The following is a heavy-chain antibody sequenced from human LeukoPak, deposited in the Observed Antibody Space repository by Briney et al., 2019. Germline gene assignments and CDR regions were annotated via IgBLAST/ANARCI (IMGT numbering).Heavy chain of an antibody. J-gene: IGHJ4*02. V-gene: IGHV4-31*03. CDR2: IYYSGST. CDR3: ARSILNYCSSTSCYETPLFFDY. D-gene: IGHD2-2*01. Sequence: SETLSLTCTVSGGSISSGGYYWSWLRQHPGKGLEWIGYIYYSGSTYHNPSLKSRVTISVDTSKNQFSLKLSSVTAADTAVYYCARSILNYCSSTSCYETPLFFDYWGQGTLVTVSS. CDR1: GGSISSGGYY.